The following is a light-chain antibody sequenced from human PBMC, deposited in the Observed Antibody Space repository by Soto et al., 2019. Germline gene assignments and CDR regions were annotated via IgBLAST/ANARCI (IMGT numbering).Light chain of an antibody. CDR3: QKYNWPPFT. CDR2: AAS. V-gene: IGKV1-27*01. J-gene: IGKJ3*01. Sequence: DIQMTQSPSSLAAYVGDRVTISCRASQGISNYLAWYQQKPGKVPKLLIYAASTLQSGVSSRFTGGGSGTDFTLTISSLQPDDVATYYCQKYNWPPFTFGPGTKVDIK. CDR1: QGISNY.